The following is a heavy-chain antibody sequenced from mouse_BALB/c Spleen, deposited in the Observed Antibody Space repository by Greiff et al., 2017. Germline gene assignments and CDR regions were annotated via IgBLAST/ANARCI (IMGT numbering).Heavy chain of an antibody. CDR1: GFTFSDYY. J-gene: IGHJ3*01. Sequence: DVMLVESGGGLVKPGGSLKLSCAASGFTFSDYYMYWVRQTPEKRLEWVATISDGGSYTYYPDSVKGRFTISRDNAKNNLYLQMSSLKSEDTAMYYCARDGGPAWFAYWGQGTLVTVSA. V-gene: IGHV5-4*02. CDR2: ISDGGSYT. CDR3: ARDGGPAWFAY.